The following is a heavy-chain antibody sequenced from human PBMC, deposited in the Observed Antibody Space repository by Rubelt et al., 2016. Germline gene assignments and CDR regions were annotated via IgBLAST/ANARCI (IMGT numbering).Heavy chain of an antibody. J-gene: IGHJ4*02. Sequence: QLQLQESGPGLVKPSETLSLTCTVSGGSISSSSYYWGWIRQPPGQGLEWMGRICYCGSTYYNPSLKSRVTISVYTSKNQFSLKLSSVTAADTAVYYCARHLGSTVVTMYYFDYWGQGTLVTVSS. CDR3: ARHLGSTVVTMYYFDY. CDR1: GGSISSSSYY. D-gene: IGHD4-23*01. V-gene: IGHV4-39*01. CDR2: ICYCGST.